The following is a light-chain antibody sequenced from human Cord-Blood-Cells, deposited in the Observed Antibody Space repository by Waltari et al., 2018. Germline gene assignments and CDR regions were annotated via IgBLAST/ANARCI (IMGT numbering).Light chain of an antibody. CDR1: KLGDKY. CDR2: QDS. CDR3: QAWDSSTVV. J-gene: IGLJ2*01. Sequence: SYELTQPPSVSVSPGQTASITCSGDKLGDKYACWYQQKPGQSPVRVSDQDSKRPSGITARFAGSNSGNTATLTLSGPLAMDEADYYCQAWDSSTVVVGGGTKLTVL. V-gene: IGLV3-1*01.